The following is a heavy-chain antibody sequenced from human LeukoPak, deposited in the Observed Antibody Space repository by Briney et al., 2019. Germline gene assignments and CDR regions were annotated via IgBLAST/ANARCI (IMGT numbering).Heavy chain of an antibody. CDR2: ISAYNGNT. J-gene: IGHJ4*02. CDR3: ARDFYNWNDAGGY. D-gene: IGHD1-20*01. V-gene: IGHV1-18*01. CDR1: GYTFITYA. Sequence: ASVKVSCKASGYTFITYAINWVRQAPGQGLEWMGWISAYNGNTNYAQKLQGRVTMTTDTSTSTAYMELRSLRSDDTAVYYCARDFYNWNDAGGYWGQGTLVTVSS.